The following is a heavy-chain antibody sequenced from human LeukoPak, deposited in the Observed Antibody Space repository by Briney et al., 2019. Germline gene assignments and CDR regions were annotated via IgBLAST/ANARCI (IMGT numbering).Heavy chain of an antibody. D-gene: IGHD2-15*01. Sequence: SETLSLTCTVSGGSISSYYWSWIRQPPGKGLEWIGYIYYSGSTNYNPSLKSRVTISVDTSKNQFSLKLSSVTAADTAVYYCARLRDYSLFDYWGQGTLVTVSS. CDR2: IYYSGST. CDR3: ARLRDYSLFDY. CDR1: GGSISSYY. V-gene: IGHV4-59*08. J-gene: IGHJ4*02.